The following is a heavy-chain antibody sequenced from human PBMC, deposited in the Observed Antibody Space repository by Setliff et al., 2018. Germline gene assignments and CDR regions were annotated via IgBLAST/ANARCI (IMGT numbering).Heavy chain of an antibody. CDR1: GFTFSSYW. CDR2: IKQDGSEK. J-gene: IGHJ4*02. CDR3: ARVTYYYDSSGYSE. V-gene: IGHV3-7*01. D-gene: IGHD3-22*01. Sequence: GSLRLSCAASGFTFSSYWMSWVRQAPGKGLEWVANIKQDGSEKYYVDSVKGRFTISRDNAKNSLYLQMNSLRAEDTAVYYCARVTYYYDSSGYSEWGQGTLVTVSS.